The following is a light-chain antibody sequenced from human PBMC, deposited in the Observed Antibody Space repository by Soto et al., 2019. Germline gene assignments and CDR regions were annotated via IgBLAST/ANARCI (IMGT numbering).Light chain of an antibody. CDR3: QQYGSSPRT. Sequence: EIVLTQSPDTLSLSPGERATLSCRASQSVASNNLAWYQQKPGQSPRLLIYGASSRARGIPDRFTGSGSGTDFILTISRLEPEDFAVYYCQQYGSSPRTFGQGTRVEIK. V-gene: IGKV3-20*01. J-gene: IGKJ1*01. CDR1: QSVASNN. CDR2: GAS.